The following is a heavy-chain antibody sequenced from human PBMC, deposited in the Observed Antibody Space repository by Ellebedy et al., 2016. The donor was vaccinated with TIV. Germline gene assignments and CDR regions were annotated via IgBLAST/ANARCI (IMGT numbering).Heavy chain of an antibody. CDR2: IDWDDDT. CDR3: ARVDMTMTSRPLDF. CDR1: GFSLSTRGMC. V-gene: IGHV2-70*17. J-gene: IGHJ4*02. Sequence: SGPTLVKPTQTLTLTCSFSGFSLSTRGMCVSWVRQPPGKALEWLARIDWDDDTFYSTSLKTRLSVSKDTSKNQVVLTMANMDPVETATYFCARVDMTMTSRPLDFWGQGTLVTVSS. D-gene: IGHD2-2*01.